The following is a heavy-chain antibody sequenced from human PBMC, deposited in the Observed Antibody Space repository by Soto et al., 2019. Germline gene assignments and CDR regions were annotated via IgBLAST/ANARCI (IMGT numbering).Heavy chain of an antibody. V-gene: IGHV1-69*01. CDR1: GGTFSSYA. CDR3: ARGPYCSSTSCYAGWFDP. CDR2: IIPIFGTA. J-gene: IGHJ5*02. D-gene: IGHD2-2*01. Sequence: QVQLVQSGAEVQKPGSSVKVSCKASGGTFSSYAISWVRQAPGQGLEWMGGIIPIFGTANYAQKFQGRVTITADESTSTAYMELSSLRSEDMAVYYCARGPYCSSTSCYAGWFDPWGQGTLVTVSS.